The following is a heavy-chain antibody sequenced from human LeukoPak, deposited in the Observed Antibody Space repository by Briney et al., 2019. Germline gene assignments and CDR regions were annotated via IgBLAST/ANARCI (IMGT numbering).Heavy chain of an antibody. Sequence: SSETLSLTCTVSGGSISSYYWSWIRQPPGKGLEWIGYIYYSGSTNYNPSLKSRVTISVDTSKNQFSLKLSSVTAADTAVYYCARGSSGWYGDGYFDYWGQGTLVIVSS. D-gene: IGHD6-19*01. J-gene: IGHJ4*02. CDR2: IYYSGST. CDR1: GGSISSYY. V-gene: IGHV4-59*01. CDR3: ARGSSGWYGDGYFDY.